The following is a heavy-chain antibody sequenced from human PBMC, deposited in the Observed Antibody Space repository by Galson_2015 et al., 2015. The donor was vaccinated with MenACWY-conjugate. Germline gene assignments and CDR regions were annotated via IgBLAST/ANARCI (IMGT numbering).Heavy chain of an antibody. CDR1: GSRFTHYW. V-gene: IGHV5-51*01. CDR2: IYPGDSDT. J-gene: IGHJ5*02. Sequence: QSGAEVIEPGESLRISCKGSGSRFTHYWIGWVRQMPGKGLEWMGIIYPGDSDTRYSPSFQGQVTISADKSISTAYLQWSSLKASDTAMYYCARRRAELNWFDPWGQGTLVTVSS. CDR3: ARRRAELNWFDP. D-gene: IGHD1-1*01.